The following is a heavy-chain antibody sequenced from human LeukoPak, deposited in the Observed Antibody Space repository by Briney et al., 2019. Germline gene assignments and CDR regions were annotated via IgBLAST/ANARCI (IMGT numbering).Heavy chain of an antibody. CDR2: ISYDGSNK. D-gene: IGHD3-3*01. V-gene: IGHV3-30-3*01. CDR3: ARDQIRDFGRTGWFDP. Sequence: PGGSLRLSCAASGFTFSSYAMHWVRQAPGKGLEWVAVISYDGSNKYYADSVKGRFTISRDNATNSVYLQMNSLRAEDTAFYHCARDQIRDFGRTGWFDPWGQGTLVTVSS. CDR1: GFTFSSYA. J-gene: IGHJ5*02.